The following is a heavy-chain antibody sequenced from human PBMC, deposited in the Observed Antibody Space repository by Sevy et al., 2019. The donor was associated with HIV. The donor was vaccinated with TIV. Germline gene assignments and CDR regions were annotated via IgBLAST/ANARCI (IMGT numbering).Heavy chain of an antibody. Sequence: GGSLRLSCAASGFTFSSYSMNWVRQAPGKGLEWVSSISSSSSYMYYADSVKGRFTISRDNAKNSLYLQMNSLRAEDTAVYYCARRYFDWPFDYWGQGTLVTVSS. D-gene: IGHD3-9*01. CDR2: ISSSSSYM. V-gene: IGHV3-21*01. J-gene: IGHJ4*02. CDR1: GFTFSSYS. CDR3: ARRYFDWPFDY.